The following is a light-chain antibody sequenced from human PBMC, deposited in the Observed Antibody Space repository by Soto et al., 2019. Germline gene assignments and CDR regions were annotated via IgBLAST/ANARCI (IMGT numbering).Light chain of an antibody. CDR1: QNVKTR. CDR2: DAF. J-gene: IGKJ4*01. Sequence: EKVMTQSPATLSVSPGERATLSCRASQNVKTRLAWYQQKPGQAPRLLIYDAFTRATGIPARFSGSASGTELTLTISSLQSEEFAVYYCQQYDEWPLTFGGGTKVEIK. V-gene: IGKV3-15*01. CDR3: QQYDEWPLT.